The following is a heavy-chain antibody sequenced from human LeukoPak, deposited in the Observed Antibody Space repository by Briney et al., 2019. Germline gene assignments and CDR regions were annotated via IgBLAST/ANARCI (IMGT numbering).Heavy chain of an antibody. J-gene: IGHJ5*02. CDR3: ARGTMVGVTGRWFDP. CDR2: ISTSSTT. V-gene: IGHV4-4*07. CDR1: GFTFEDYG. Sequence: GSLRLSCAASGFTFEDYGMSWVRQPAGKGLEWIGRISTSSTTSLTTSYNPSLKSRVTMSVDTSKNQFSLNLRSVTAADTAMYYCARGTMVGVTGRWFDPWGQGALVTVSS. D-gene: IGHD1-26*01.